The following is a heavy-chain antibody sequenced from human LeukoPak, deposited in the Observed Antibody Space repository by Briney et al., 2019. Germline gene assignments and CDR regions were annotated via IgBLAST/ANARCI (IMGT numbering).Heavy chain of an antibody. V-gene: IGHV3-23*01. CDR3: ASPYYFDSSGYYRLDY. J-gene: IGHJ4*02. D-gene: IGHD3-22*01. CDR1: GFTFSTNA. CDR2: ISGSGAST. Sequence: GGSLRLSCLTSGFTFSTNAMSWVRQAPGKGLEWISGISGSGASTYYAASVTGRFTISRDNSRNTLYLQMNSLRAEDTAVYYCASPYYFDSSGYYRLDYWGQGTLVTVSS.